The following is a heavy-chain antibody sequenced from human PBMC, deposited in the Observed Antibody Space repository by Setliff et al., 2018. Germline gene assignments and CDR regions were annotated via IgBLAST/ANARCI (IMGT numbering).Heavy chain of an antibody. Sequence: SVKFSCKASGGTFSSYGISWVRQAPGQGLEWMGGTIPIFGTTNYAQKFQGRVTIITDESTTTAYMELSSLRSEDTAVYYCAREGVDSRSSTDYRYYMDVWGKGTTVTVSS. J-gene: IGHJ6*03. D-gene: IGHD3-22*01. V-gene: IGHV1-69*05. CDR3: AREGVDSRSSTDYRYYMDV. CDR1: GGTFSSYG. CDR2: TIPIFGTT.